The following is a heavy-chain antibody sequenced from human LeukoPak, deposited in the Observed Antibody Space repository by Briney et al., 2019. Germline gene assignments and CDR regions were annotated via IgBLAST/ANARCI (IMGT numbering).Heavy chain of an antibody. V-gene: IGHV4-34*01. Sequence: SETLSLTCAVYGGSFSGHYWSWIRQPPGKGLEWIGEINHSGSTNYNPSLKSRVTISVDTSKNQFSLKLRSVTAADTAVYYCARDPDVWGKGTTVTVSS. CDR2: INHSGST. CDR1: GGSFSGHY. CDR3: ARDPDV. J-gene: IGHJ6*04.